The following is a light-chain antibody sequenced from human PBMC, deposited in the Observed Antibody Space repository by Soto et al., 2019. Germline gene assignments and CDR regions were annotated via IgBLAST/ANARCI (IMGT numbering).Light chain of an antibody. V-gene: IGKV1-6*02. CDR3: LQDYNSPPT. J-gene: IGKJ1*01. CDR1: QDIRND. Sequence: AIQMTQSPSSLSASVGDTVTITCRASQDIRNDLDWYQQKPSKAPILLIYATSNLQTGVPSRFSGGGSGTEFTLTISSLQPEDFATYYCLQDYNSPPTFGQGTTVEVK. CDR2: ATS.